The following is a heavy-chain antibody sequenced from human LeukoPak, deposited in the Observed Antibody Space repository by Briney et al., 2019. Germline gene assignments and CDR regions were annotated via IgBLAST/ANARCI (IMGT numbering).Heavy chain of an antibody. CDR2: VNPNSGNT. Sequence: ASVKVSCKASGYTFTSYDINWVRQATGQGLEWMGWVNPNSGNTGYAQKFQGRVTMTRNTSISTAYMELSSLRSEDTAVYYCARVEMATIRAANYWGQGTLVTVSS. CDR3: ARVEMATIRAANY. CDR1: GYTFTSYD. V-gene: IGHV1-8*01. J-gene: IGHJ4*02. D-gene: IGHD5-24*01.